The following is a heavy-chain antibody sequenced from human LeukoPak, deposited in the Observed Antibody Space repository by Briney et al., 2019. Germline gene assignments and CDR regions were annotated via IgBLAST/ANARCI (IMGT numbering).Heavy chain of an antibody. CDR3: ARENPKLLWFGEYYFDY. V-gene: IGHV4-59*12. J-gene: IGHJ4*02. CDR2: IYYSGST. CDR1: GGSISSYY. Sequence: PSETLSLTCTVSGGSISSYYWSWIRQPPGKGLEWIGYIYYSGSTNYNPSLKSRVTISVDTSKNQLSLKLSSVTAADTAVYYCARENPKLLWFGEYYFDYWGQGTLVTVSS. D-gene: IGHD3-10*01.